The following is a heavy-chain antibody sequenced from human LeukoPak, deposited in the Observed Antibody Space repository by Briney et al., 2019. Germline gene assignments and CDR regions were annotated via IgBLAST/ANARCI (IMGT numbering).Heavy chain of an antibody. V-gene: IGHV3-30*01. D-gene: IGHD1-26*01. CDR2: IPYDGSNK. CDR3: ARARIVGATGGNYFDY. Sequence: PGRSLRLSCAASGFTFSGYAMHWVRQAPGKGLEWVAVIPYDGSNKYYADSVKGRFTISRDNSKNTLYLQMNSLRAEDTAVYYCARARIVGATGGNYFDYWGQGTLVTVSS. J-gene: IGHJ4*02. CDR1: GFTFSGYA.